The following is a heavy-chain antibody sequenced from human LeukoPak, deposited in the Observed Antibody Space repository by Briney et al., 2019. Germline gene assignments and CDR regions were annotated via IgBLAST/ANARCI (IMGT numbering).Heavy chain of an antibody. J-gene: IGHJ4*02. V-gene: IGHV1-46*01. CDR3: ARGVGVLDY. CDR2: INPSGGST. Sequence: ASVKVSCKASGYTFTGYYMHWVRQAPGQGLEWMGWINPSGGSTSYAQKFQGRVTMTTDTSTSTAYMELRSLRSDDTAVYYCARGVGVLDYWGQGTLVTVSS. CDR1: GYTFTGYY. D-gene: IGHD1-26*01.